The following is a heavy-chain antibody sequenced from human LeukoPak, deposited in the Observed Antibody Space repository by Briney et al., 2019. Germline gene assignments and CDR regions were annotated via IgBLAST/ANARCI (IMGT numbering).Heavy chain of an antibody. CDR3: AKDRGRNCHYYGTDV. V-gene: IGHV3-23*01. Sequence: AGGSLRLSCAASGFTFSSYAMSWVRQAPGKGLEWVSGISGSGGSTYYADSVEGRFTISRDNSKNTLYLQMNSLRAEDTAVYYCAKDRGRNCHYYGTDVWGQGATVTVSS. J-gene: IGHJ6*02. CDR1: GFTFSSYA. D-gene: IGHD3-10*01. CDR2: ISGSGGST.